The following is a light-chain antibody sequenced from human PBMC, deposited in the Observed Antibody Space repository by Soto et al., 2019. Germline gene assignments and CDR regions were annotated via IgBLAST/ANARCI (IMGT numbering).Light chain of an antibody. CDR3: QVWDSSSDRDVV. CDR2: YDS. CDR1: NIGSKS. Sequence: SYELTQPPSVSVAPGKTARMTCGGNNIGSKSVHWYQQKPGQAPVLVIYYDSDRPSGIPERFSGSNSGNTATLTISRVEAGDEADYYCQVWDSSSDRDVVFGGGPKLTVL. V-gene: IGLV3-21*04. J-gene: IGLJ2*01.